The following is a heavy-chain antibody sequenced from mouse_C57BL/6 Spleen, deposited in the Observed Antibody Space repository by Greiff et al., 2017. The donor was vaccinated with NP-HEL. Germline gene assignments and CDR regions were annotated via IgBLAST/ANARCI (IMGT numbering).Heavy chain of an antibody. CDR1: GFSLTSYG. CDR2: IWSGGST. Sequence: QVQLKESGPGLVQPSQSLSITCTVSGFSLTSYGVHWVRQSPGKGLEWLGVIWSGGSTDYNAAFISRLSISKDNSKSQVFFKMNSLQADDTAIYYCARNWDDWYFDVWGTGTTVTVSS. J-gene: IGHJ1*03. D-gene: IGHD4-1*01. V-gene: IGHV2-2*01. CDR3: ARNWDDWYFDV.